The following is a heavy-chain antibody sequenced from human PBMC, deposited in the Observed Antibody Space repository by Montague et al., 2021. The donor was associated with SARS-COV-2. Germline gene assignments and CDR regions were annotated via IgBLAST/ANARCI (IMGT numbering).Heavy chain of an antibody. D-gene: IGHD3-10*01. V-gene: IGHV4-59*01. Sequence: SETLSLTCTVSGGSIPSYYWSWIRQPPGKGLEYIGYIYYSGSTNYNPSLKSRVTMSVDTSKNQFSLKLSSVTAADTAVYYCARGDGHYYGSGTYPYYWGQGTLVTVSS. CDR2: IYYSGST. J-gene: IGHJ4*02. CDR3: ARGDGHYYGSGTYPYY. CDR1: GGSIPSYY.